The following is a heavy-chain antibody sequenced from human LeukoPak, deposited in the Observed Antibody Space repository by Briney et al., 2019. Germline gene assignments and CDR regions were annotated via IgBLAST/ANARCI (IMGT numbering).Heavy chain of an antibody. CDR3: ARVSVAGSVIDAFDM. Sequence: GGSLRLSCAATGFTFTNYSIHWVRQAPGKGLEWVSCISGSSVYRYYADSVKGRFTVSRDNAKNSLYLQMNSLRAEDTAVYYCARVSVAGSVIDAFDMRGQGTMVTVSS. J-gene: IGHJ3*02. CDR2: ISGSSVYR. V-gene: IGHV3-21*01. D-gene: IGHD6-19*01. CDR1: GFTFTNYS.